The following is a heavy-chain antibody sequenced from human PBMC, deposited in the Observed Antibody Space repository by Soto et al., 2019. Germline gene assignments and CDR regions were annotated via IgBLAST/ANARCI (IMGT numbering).Heavy chain of an antibody. CDR2: IGACNGHT. CDR3: AAARYYGRGPTTGYY. CDR1: GYTFTTYG. J-gene: IGHJ4*02. V-gene: IGHV1-18*01. Sequence: ASVKVSCKASGYTFTTYGISWVRQAPGQGLEWMGWIGACNGHTNYAQKFQGRVTMTTDTSTTTAYMDLSSLRSDDTAVYYCAAARYYGRGPTTGYYWGQGTLVTVSS. D-gene: IGHD1-26*01.